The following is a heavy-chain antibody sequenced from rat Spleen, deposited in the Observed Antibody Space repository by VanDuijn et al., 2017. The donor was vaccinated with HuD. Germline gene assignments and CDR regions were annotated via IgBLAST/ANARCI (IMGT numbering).Heavy chain of an antibody. CDR1: GFTFSNYD. J-gene: IGHJ4*01. V-gene: IGHV5-7*01. CDR2: ISYDGSTP. D-gene: IGHD1-1*01. CDR3: TRGYYSGDYVMDA. Sequence: EVQVVESGGGIVQPGRSMKLSCAASGFTFSNYDMVWVRQAPTKGLKWVASISYDGSTPYYRDSVKGRFTISRDNAKSTLYLQMDSLRSEDTATYYCTRGYYSGDYVMDAWGQGASVTVSS.